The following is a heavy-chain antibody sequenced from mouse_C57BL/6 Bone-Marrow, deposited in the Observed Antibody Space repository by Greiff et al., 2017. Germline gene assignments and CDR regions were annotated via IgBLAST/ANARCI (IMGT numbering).Heavy chain of an antibody. V-gene: IGHV1-63*01. D-gene: IGHD3-3*01. CDR2: IYPGGGYT. CDR1: GYTFTNYW. J-gene: IGHJ2*01. CDR3: ARGWEDY. Sequence: QVQLQQSGAELVRPGTSVKMSCKASGYTFTNYWIGWAKQRPGHGLEWIGDIYPGGGYTNYNEKFKGKATLTADKSSSTAYMQLSSLTSEDSAVYYGARGWEDYWGQGTTLTVSS.